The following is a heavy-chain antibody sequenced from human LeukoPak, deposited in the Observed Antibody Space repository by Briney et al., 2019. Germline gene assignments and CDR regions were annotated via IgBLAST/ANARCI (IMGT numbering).Heavy chain of an antibody. Sequence: GGSLRLSCAASEFMFSTYSINWVRQAPGKGLEWVSYISSSSSTISYADSVKGRFTISRDNSKNTLYLQMNSLRAEDTAVYYCAKNTMIVVVIPFDYWGQGTLVTVSS. CDR1: EFMFSTYS. J-gene: IGHJ4*02. D-gene: IGHD3-22*01. CDR2: ISSSSSTI. V-gene: IGHV3-48*01. CDR3: AKNTMIVVVIPFDY.